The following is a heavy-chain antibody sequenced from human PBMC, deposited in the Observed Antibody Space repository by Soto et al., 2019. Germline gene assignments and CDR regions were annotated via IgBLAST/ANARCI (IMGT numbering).Heavy chain of an antibody. Sequence: ASVKVSCKASGYTFTSYGISWVRQAPGQGLEWMGRISAYNGNTNYAQKLQGRVTMTTGTSTSTAYMELRSLRSDDTAVYYCARSTLAARPFYFDYWGQGTLVTVSS. J-gene: IGHJ4*02. CDR1: GYTFTSYG. V-gene: IGHV1-18*04. CDR2: ISAYNGNT. CDR3: ARSTLAARPFYFDY. D-gene: IGHD6-6*01.